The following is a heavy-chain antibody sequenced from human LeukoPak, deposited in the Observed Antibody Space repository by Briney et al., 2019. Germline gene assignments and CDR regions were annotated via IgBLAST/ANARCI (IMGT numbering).Heavy chain of an antibody. CDR2: ISSSSSYI. Sequence: GSLRLSCAASGFTFSSYSMNWVRQALGKGLEWVSSISSSSSYIYYADSVKGRFTISRDNAKNSLYLQMNSLRAEDTAVYYCARLVGATTNYWGQGTLVTVSS. D-gene: IGHD1-26*01. V-gene: IGHV3-21*01. J-gene: IGHJ4*02. CDR3: ARLVGATTNY. CDR1: GFTFSSYS.